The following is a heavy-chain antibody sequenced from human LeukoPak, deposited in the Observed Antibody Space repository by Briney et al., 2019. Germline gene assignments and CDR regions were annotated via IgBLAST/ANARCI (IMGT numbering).Heavy chain of an antibody. J-gene: IGHJ4*02. CDR3: ADDFGD. CDR1: GGSFSTYY. CDR2: IYPSGTT. D-gene: IGHD4-17*01. V-gene: IGHV4-59*10. Sequence: SETLSLTCAVYGGSFSTYYWTWIRQPAGKGLEWIGRIYPSGTTHYNPSLKSRVTMSVDTSKNQFSLKLTSVTAADTAVYYCADDFGDWGQGTLVTVSS.